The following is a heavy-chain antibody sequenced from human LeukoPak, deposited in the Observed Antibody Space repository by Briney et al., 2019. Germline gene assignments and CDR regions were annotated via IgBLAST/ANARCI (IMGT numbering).Heavy chain of an antibody. V-gene: IGHV4-59*01. Sequence: SETLSLTCTVSGGSISHYYWTWIRQPPGTGQEWIGYIYYSDVANYNPSLKSRVSISIDTSKNQFSLKLTSVTAADTAVYYCASDSGGRRDAFNIWGQGTMVTVSS. CDR1: GGSISHYY. D-gene: IGHD2-8*02. J-gene: IGHJ3*02. CDR2: IYYSDVA. CDR3: ASDSGGRRDAFNI.